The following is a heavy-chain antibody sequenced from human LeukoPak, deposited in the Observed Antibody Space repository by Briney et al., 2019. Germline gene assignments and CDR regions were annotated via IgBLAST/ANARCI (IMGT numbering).Heavy chain of an antibody. CDR3: AELAITMIGGV. J-gene: IGHJ6*04. CDR1: GFTFSSYE. V-gene: IGHV3-48*03. D-gene: IGHD3-10*02. Sequence: GGSLRLSCAASGFTFSSYEMNWVRQAPGKGLEWVSYISSSGSTIYYADPVKGRFTISRDNAKNSLYLQMNSLRAEDTAVYYCAELAITMIGGVWGKGTTVTISS. CDR2: ISSSGSTI.